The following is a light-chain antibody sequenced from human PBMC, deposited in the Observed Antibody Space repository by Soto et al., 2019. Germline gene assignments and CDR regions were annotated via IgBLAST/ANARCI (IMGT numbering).Light chain of an antibody. V-gene: IGKV1-39*01. CDR2: RAS. J-gene: IGKJ1*01. Sequence: DIQMTQSPSSLSESVGDRVTISCRSSQIISTYLNWYQQKPGTAPRLLISRASTVQSGVPPRFSGSGSGRDFTLTISSLRPEDIGTYVCQHSYSSPWTFGPWTRVEI. CDR3: QHSYSSPWT. CDR1: QIISTY.